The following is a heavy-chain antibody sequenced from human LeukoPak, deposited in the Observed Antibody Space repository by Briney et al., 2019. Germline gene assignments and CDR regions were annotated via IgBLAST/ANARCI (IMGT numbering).Heavy chain of an antibody. CDR2: ISWNSGTI. CDR1: GFTFDEYA. V-gene: IGHV3-9*01. D-gene: IGHD6-19*01. CDR3: SKGGFRAWYSDD. J-gene: IGHJ4*02. Sequence: GRSLRLYCAASGFTFDEYAMHWVRQAPGKGLDWVSGISWNSGTIGYADSVRGRFTISRDNAKNSLYLQMDNLRAEDTAFYYCSKGGFRAWYSDDWGQGTLVTVSS.